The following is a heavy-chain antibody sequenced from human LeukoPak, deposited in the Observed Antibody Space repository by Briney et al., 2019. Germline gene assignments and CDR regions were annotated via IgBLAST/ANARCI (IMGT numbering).Heavy chain of an antibody. Sequence: GGSLRLSCAASGFTFSSYSMNWVRQAPGKGLEWVSSISSSSSYIYYADSVEGRFTISRDNAKNSLYLQMNSLRAEDTAVYYCASRADYYGSGGYAKGNYWGQGTLVAVSS. CDR3: ASRADYYGSGGYAKGNY. J-gene: IGHJ4*02. CDR1: GFTFSSYS. V-gene: IGHV3-21*01. D-gene: IGHD3-10*01. CDR2: ISSSSSYI.